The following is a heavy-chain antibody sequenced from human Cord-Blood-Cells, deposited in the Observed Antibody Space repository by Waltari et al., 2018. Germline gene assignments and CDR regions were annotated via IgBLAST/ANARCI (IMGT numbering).Heavy chain of an antibody. V-gene: IGHV3-23*01. CDR1: GFTFSSYA. J-gene: IGHJ4*02. CDR2: ISGSGGRT. CDR3: AKARTGSYFDY. Sequence: EVQLLESGGGLVQPGGSLRLSCAASGFTFSSYAMSWVRQAPGKGLEWVSAISGSGGRTYSADAVKGRFTISRDNSKNTLYLQMNSLRAEDTAVYYCAKARTGSYFDYWGQGTLVTVSS. D-gene: IGHD7-27*01.